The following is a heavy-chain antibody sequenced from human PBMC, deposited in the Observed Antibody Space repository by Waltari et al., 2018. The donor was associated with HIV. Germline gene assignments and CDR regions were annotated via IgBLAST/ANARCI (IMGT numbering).Heavy chain of an antibody. CDR1: GGSIKSSKW. CDR2: IHHSGNV. Sequence: QVHLQESGPGLVRPSGTLSLTYGVTGGSIKSSKWWSWVRQPPGKGLEWIGDIHHSGNVNYNLSLKSRVAFSVDRSKNHFSLNLTSVTTADTATYFCARLRDYGDYGHYDFWGRGTLVVVSP. CDR3: ARLRDYGDYGHYDF. V-gene: IGHV4-4*02. J-gene: IGHJ4*02. D-gene: IGHD4-17*01.